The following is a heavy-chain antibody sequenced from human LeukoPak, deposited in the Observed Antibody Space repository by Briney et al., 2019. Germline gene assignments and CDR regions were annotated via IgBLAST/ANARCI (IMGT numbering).Heavy chain of an antibody. CDR2: IKNKDEGEKT. D-gene: IGHD3-16*01. CDR1: GFSFTNVW. CDR3: TTGIDYGGGY. J-gene: IGHJ4*02. V-gene: IGHV3-15*07. Sequence: PGGSLRLSCAGSGFSFTNVWMNWVRQAPGKGLEWVGRIKNKDEGEKTDYAAPVKGRFTISRDDSKGTLFLQMNSLEMEDTAIYYCTTGIDYGGGYWGQGTLVSVSS.